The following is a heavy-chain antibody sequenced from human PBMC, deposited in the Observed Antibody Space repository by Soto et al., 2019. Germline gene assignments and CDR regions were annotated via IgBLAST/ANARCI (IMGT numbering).Heavy chain of an antibody. D-gene: IGHD5-18*01. CDR1: GFSLYNGRMG. CDR3: ARIVPLPAWIRTYFDY. V-gene: IGHV2-26*01. Sequence: QVTLKESGPVLVKPTETLTLTCTVSGFSLYNGRMGVSWIRQSPGKALEWLGYIFSDDDKWYSASLKDRLTTSKATSKRQVVLTMNNMDPVDTATYYCARIVPLPAWIRTYFDYWGQGTPVSVSS. CDR2: IFSDDDK. J-gene: IGHJ4*02.